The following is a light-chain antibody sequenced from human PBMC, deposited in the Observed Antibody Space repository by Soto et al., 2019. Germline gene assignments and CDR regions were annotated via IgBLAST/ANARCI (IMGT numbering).Light chain of an antibody. V-gene: IGKV1-33*01. CDR3: QQYYGLPLT. CDR1: RDIAHY. J-gene: IGKJ4*01. Sequence: DIQLTQSPSSLSASVGDRITITCQASRDIAHYLSWYQQKPGKAPQLLVDDASKLQTGVPSRCSGSAAGTDFSFASSILQPAERATYFCQQYYGLPLTVGGGTEVEIK. CDR2: DAS.